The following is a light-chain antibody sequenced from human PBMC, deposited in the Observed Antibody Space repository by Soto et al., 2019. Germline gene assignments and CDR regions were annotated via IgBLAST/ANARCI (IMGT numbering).Light chain of an antibody. CDR3: QQSYSTPT. CDR1: QSISSN. CDR2: AGS. V-gene: IGKV1-39*01. J-gene: IGKJ4*01. Sequence: DIQMTQSPSSLSASVGDRVTITCRASQSISSNLNWYQQKPGKAPKLLIYAGSSLQSGVPSRFSGSGSGTDFTLTISSLQPEDFATYYCQQSYSTPTFGGGTKVEIK.